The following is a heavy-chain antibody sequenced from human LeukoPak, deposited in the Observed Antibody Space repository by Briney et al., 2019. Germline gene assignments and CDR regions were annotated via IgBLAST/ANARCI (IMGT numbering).Heavy chain of an antibody. CDR2: INHSGST. D-gene: IGHD3-3*01. Sequence: SETLSLTCAVYGGSFSGYYWSWIRQPPGKGLEWIGEINHSGSTNYNPSLKSRVTISVDTSKNQFSLKLSSVTAADTAVYYCARALPPSGWGQGTLVTVSS. V-gene: IGHV4-34*01. CDR3: ARALPPSG. CDR1: GGSFSGYY. J-gene: IGHJ4*02.